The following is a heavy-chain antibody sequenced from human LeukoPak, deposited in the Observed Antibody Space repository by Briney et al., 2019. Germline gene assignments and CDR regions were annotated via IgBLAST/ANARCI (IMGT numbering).Heavy chain of an antibody. CDR2: ISGSGGST. Sequence: GGSLRLSCAASGFTFSSYAMSWVRQAPGKGLEWVSAISGSGGSTYYADSVKGRFTISRDNSKNTLYLQMDSLRAEDTAVYYCARDYYDFWSGYYTPYYYYYYGMDVWGQGTTVTVSS. D-gene: IGHD3-3*01. J-gene: IGHJ6*02. CDR3: ARDYYDFWSGYYTPYYYYYYGMDV. CDR1: GFTFSSYA. V-gene: IGHV3-23*01.